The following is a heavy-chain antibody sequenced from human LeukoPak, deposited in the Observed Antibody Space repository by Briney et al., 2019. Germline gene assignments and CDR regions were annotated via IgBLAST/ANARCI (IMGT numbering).Heavy chain of an antibody. J-gene: IGHJ4*02. Sequence: GGSLKLSCAASGFTFSDYAMHWVRQAARKGLEYVSAIKCNGGSTYYAESVKGRFTISRDNSKNTLNLQMDSLRVEDLGVYYCARGRGGSYEYWGQGILVNVSS. CDR3: ARGRGGSYEY. D-gene: IGHD1-26*01. CDR2: IKCNGGST. V-gene: IGHV3-64*02. CDR1: GFTFSDYA.